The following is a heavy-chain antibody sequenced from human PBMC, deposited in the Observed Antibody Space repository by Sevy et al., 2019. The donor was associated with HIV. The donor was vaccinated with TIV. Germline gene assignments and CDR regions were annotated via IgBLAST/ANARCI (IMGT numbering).Heavy chain of an antibody. CDR1: ADTFTAYY. Sequence: ASVKVSCKASADTFTAYYMHWVRQAPGQGLEWMGWINPNSGDTNYTQKFQGRVTMTADTSIGTAYMDLNRLGSDDTAVYYCARDGRIFGGVCWIGTWGQGTLVTVSS. CDR2: INPNSGDT. CDR3: ARDGRIFGGVCWIGT. J-gene: IGHJ5*02. D-gene: IGHD3-3*01. V-gene: IGHV1-2*02.